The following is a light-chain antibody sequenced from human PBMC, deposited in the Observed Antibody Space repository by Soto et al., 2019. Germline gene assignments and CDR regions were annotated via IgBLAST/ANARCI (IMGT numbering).Light chain of an antibody. Sequence: DIQMTQSPSSLSASVGDRVTITCRASQTISRCLSWYQKKPGKAPKLLIYAASTLQAGVPSRFSGSGSGTDFTLTIRSLQPEDFATYYCQQSYSGLYTFGQGTQLEIK. CDR3: QQSYSGLYT. CDR2: AAS. V-gene: IGKV1-39*01. CDR1: QTISRC. J-gene: IGKJ2*01.